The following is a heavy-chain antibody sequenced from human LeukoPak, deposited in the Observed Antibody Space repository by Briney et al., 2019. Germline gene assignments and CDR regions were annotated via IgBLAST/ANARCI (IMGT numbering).Heavy chain of an antibody. J-gene: IGHJ6*02. CDR1: GFTVSSNY. Sequence: GGSLRLSCAASGFTVSSNYMSWVRQAPGKGLEWVSVIYSGGRTYYAESVKGRFTISRDNSKNTMYLQMNSVRAEDTAVYYCAKDGYEQQLVPNYYYYYGMDVWGQGTTVTVSS. D-gene: IGHD6-13*01. CDR2: IYSGGRT. CDR3: AKDGYEQQLVPNYYYYYGMDV. V-gene: IGHV3-53*01.